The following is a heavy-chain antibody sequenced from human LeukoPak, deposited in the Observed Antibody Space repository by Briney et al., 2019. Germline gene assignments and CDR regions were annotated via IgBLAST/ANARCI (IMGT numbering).Heavy chain of an antibody. CDR1: GFTFDDYG. CDR3: ARWTCSGGSCPMRY. CDR2: INWSGGST. Sequence: GGSLRLSCAASGFTFDDYGMSWVRQAPGKGLEWVSGINWSGGSTGYADSVKGRFTISRDNAKNSLYLQMNSLRAEDTALYYCARWTCSGGSCPMRYWGQGTLVTVSS. J-gene: IGHJ4*02. V-gene: IGHV3-20*04. D-gene: IGHD2-15*01.